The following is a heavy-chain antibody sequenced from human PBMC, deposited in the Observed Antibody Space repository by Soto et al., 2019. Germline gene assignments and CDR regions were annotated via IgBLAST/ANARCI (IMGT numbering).Heavy chain of an antibody. Sequence: QITLKESGPTLVKPTQTLTLACTFSGFSLSTSGVGVGWIRQPPGKALEWLALIYWDDDKRYSPSLNSRLTITKDTSKNQVVLTMTNMDPVDTATYYGAHKGAGYRGFKYWGQGTLVTVSS. CDR1: GFSLSTSGVG. J-gene: IGHJ4*02. CDR2: IYWDDDK. D-gene: IGHD5-12*01. V-gene: IGHV2-5*02. CDR3: AHKGAGYRGFKY.